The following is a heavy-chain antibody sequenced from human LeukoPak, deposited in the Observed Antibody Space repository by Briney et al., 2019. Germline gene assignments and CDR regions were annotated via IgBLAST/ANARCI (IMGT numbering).Heavy chain of an antibody. CDR2: ISYDGSNK. V-gene: IGHV3-30-3*01. CDR1: GFTFSSYA. J-gene: IGHJ5*02. CDR3: ARQVQTVVTPDSWFDP. D-gene: IGHD4-23*01. Sequence: GGSLRLSCAASGFTFSSYAMHWVRQAPGKGLEWVAVISYDGSNKYYADSVKGRFTISRDNPKNTLYLQMNSLRAEDTAVYYCARQVQTVVTPDSWFDPWGQGTLVTVSS.